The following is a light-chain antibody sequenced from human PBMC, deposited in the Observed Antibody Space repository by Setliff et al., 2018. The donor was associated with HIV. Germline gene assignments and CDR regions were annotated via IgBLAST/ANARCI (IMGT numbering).Light chain of an antibody. CDR3: LSYTSASTWV. CDR1: NTDIGAYKY. Sequence: QSVLAQPVSLSGSPGQSITISCTGTNTDIGAYKYVSWYQQHPGRAPKLIIYDVSSRPSGVSSRFSGSKSGNTASLTISGLHSDDEADYYCLSYTSASTWVFGGGTKVTV. J-gene: IGLJ3*02. CDR2: DVS. V-gene: IGLV2-14*03.